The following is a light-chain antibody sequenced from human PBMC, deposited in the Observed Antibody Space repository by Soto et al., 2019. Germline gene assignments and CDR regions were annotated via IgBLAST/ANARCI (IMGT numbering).Light chain of an antibody. CDR1: QNIDTY. CDR2: AGP. CDR3: QQSYSSPRT. Sequence: FTQSPSNLSASVGDSVTITCRTSQNIDTYLNWYQLRPGKPPKLLPPAGPGFQGEVPPNFSGSGSGTDFTLTISVLQPEDFETYVGQQSYSSPRTFGQGTKVDIK. V-gene: IGKV1-39*01. J-gene: IGKJ1*01.